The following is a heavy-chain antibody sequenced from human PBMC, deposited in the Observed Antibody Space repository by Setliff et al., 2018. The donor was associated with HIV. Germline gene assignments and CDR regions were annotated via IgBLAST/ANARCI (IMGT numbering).Heavy chain of an antibody. CDR3: ARGGSLVTRRPHFCYFDY. D-gene: IGHD6-6*01. CDR2: MSTGGDIK. CDR1: GFTFSSYV. V-gene: IGHV3-30-3*01. J-gene: IGHJ4*02. Sequence: PGGSLRLSCAATGFTFSSYVLHWVRQAPGKGLEWVAVMSTGGDIKIYADSVKGRFTISRDNSKNTLFLQMNSLRPEDTATYYCARGGSLVTRRPHFCYFDYWGQGALVTVSS.